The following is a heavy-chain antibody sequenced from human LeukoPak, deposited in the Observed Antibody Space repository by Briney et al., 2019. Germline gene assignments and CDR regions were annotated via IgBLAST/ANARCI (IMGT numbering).Heavy chain of an antibody. CDR1: GFTFSSYE. J-gene: IGHJ6*04. CDR3: AELGITMIGGV. CDR2: ISSSGSTI. D-gene: IGHD3-10*02. Sequence: GGSLRLSCAASGFTFSSYEMNWVRQAPGKGLEWVSYISSSGSTIYYADSVKGRFTISRDNAKHSLYLQMNSLRAEDTAVYYCAELGITMIGGVWGKGTTVTISS. V-gene: IGHV3-48*03.